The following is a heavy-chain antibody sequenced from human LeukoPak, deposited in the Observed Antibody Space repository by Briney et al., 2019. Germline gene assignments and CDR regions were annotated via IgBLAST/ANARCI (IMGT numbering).Heavy chain of an antibody. D-gene: IGHD3-10*01. CDR2: IYYSGNT. V-gene: IGHV4-61*08. CDR1: GGSISSGDYY. J-gene: IGHJ4*02. CDR3: ARVAYFYGSGSYCFDY. Sequence: KPSETLSLTCTVSGGSISSGDYYWSWIRQSPGKRLEWIAYIYYSGNTNYNPSLKSRVNISVDTSKNQFSLKLSSVTAADTAVYYCARVAYFYGSGSYCFDYWGQGTLVTVSS.